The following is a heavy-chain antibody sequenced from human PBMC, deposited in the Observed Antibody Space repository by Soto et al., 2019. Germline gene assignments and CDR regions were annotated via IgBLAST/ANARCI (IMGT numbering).Heavy chain of an antibody. CDR3: AKLKGGLGRFYGMDA. D-gene: IGHD3-3*01. J-gene: IGHJ6*02. CDR1: GFSFRNYA. CDR2: ISSGGGTT. Sequence: DEQLVESGGGSLQPGGSLRLSCAASGFSFRNYAMTWVRQSPGKGLEWVSLISSGGGTTKYADSVKGRFSISRDNSQNMLYLQMNGLRGEDTSLYYCAKLKGGLGRFYGMDAWGQGTMVIVSS. V-gene: IGHV3-23*04.